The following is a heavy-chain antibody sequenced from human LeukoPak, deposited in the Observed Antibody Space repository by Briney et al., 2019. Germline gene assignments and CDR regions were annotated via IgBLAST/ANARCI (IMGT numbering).Heavy chain of an antibody. CDR3: AKYLVGSSWSHGFDY. J-gene: IGHJ4*02. CDR1: GFIFISYG. V-gene: IGHV3-30*18. CDR2: ISYDGSDK. Sequence: GGSLRLSCAAAGFIFISYGMHWVRQAPGKGLEWVAVISYDGSDKSYADSVKGRFTISRDNSKNTLYLQMNSLRAEDTAVYYCAKYLVGSSWSHGFDYWGQGTLVTVSS. D-gene: IGHD6-13*01.